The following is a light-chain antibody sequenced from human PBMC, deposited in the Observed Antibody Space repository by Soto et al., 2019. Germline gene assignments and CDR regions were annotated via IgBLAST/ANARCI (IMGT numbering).Light chain of an antibody. CDR3: QQCGSSST. CDR1: QSVSSNH. Sequence: EIVLKQSPGTLSLTPGERATLYCRASQSVSSNHLAWYQQKPGQAPRLLIYGGSSRATGIPVRFSGSGSETDFTLTISRLEPEDFAVYYCQQCGSSSTFGQGTRLEIK. J-gene: IGKJ5*01. V-gene: IGKV3-20*01. CDR2: GGS.